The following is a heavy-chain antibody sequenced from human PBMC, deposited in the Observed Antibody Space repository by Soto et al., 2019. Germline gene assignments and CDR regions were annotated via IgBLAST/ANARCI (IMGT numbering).Heavy chain of an antibody. J-gene: IGHJ4*02. CDR1: GGSINSDY. CDR3: ARIPRGRPSFRWFDY. V-gene: IGHV4-59*01. CDR2: ITHGGST. Sequence: SETLSLTCIVSGGSINSDYWSWFRQPPGKRLEWIGYITHGGSTKYNPSLETRITLSIDTSRHQFSLHLSFVTAADTAVYYCARIPRGRPSFRWFDYWGQGSLVTVSS. D-gene: IGHD3-16*02.